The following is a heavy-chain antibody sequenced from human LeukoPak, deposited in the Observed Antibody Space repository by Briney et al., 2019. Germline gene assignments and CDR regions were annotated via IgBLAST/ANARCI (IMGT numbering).Heavy chain of an antibody. CDR2: ISASGGST. D-gene: IGHD5-12*01. V-gene: IGHV3-23*01. CDR1: GFTFSSYV. J-gene: IGHJ6*02. CDR3: AKVLVATIYYYYYGMDV. Sequence: GGSLRLSCAASGFTFSSYVMSWVRQAPGKGLEWVSAISASGGSTYYADSVKGRFTISRDNSKNTLYLQMNSLRAEDTAVYYCAKVLVATIYYYYYGMDVWGQGTTVTVSS.